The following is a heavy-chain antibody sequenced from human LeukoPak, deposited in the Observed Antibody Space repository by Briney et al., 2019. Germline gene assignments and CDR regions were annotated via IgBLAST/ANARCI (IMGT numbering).Heavy chain of an antibody. V-gene: IGHV3-23*01. CDR2: ISGSGGST. CDR1: GFTVSSYA. D-gene: IGHD6-19*01. CDR3: AKDHYGSGWYKYYFDY. Sequence: GGSLRLSCAASGFTVSSYAMSWVRQAPGKGLEWVSAISGSGGSTYYADSVKGRFTISRDNSKNTLYLQMNSLRAEDTAVYYCAKDHYGSGWYKYYFDYWGQGTLVTVSS. J-gene: IGHJ4*02.